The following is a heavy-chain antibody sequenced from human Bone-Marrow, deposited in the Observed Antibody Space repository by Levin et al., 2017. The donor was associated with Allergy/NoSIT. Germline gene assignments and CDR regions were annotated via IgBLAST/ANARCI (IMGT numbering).Heavy chain of an antibody. CDR1: GGTFSSYA. D-gene: IGHD2-15*01. Sequence: PQASVKVSCKASGGTFSSYAISWVRQAPGQGLEWMGGIIPIFGTANYAQKFQGRVTITADESTSTAYMELSSLRSEDTAVYYCARKHLGYCSGGCCPTPTRGAFDIWGQGTMVTVSS. CDR3: ARKHLGYCSGGCCPTPTRGAFDI. J-gene: IGHJ3*02. V-gene: IGHV1-69*13. CDR2: IIPIFGTA.